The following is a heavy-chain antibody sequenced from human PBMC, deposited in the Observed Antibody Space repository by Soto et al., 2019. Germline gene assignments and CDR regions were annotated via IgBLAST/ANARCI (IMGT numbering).Heavy chain of an antibody. D-gene: IGHD3-10*01. Sequence: GGSLRLSCAASGFTFGYYWMSWVRQAPGKGLEWLATIKWDASEKKYVDSVKGRFTMSRDNAKNSVYLQMNRLKIDDTAVYFCAKDISRGPMGMSLGSWGQGALVTVSS. J-gene: IGHJ4*02. CDR3: AKDISRGPMGMSLGS. CDR1: GFTFGYYW. V-gene: IGHV3-7*01. CDR2: IKWDASEK.